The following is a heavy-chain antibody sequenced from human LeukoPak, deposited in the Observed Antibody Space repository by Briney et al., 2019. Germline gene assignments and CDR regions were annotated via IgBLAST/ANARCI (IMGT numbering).Heavy chain of an antibody. CDR1: GFTFDDYA. CDR2: ISGDGGST. CDR3: AKEDTTDFWSGYYFDY. Sequence: GGSLRLSCAASGFTFDDYAMHWVRQAPGKGLEWVSLISGDGGSTYYADSVKGRFTISRDNSKNSLYLQMNSLGTEDTALYYCAKEDTTDFWSGYYFDYWGQGTLVTVSS. J-gene: IGHJ4*02. V-gene: IGHV3-43*02. D-gene: IGHD3-3*01.